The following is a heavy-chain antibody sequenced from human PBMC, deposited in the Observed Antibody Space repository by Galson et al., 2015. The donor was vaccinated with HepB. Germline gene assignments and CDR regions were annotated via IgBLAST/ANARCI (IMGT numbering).Heavy chain of an antibody. CDR3: ARGVSWGYDFWGGFHTGGFDM. D-gene: IGHD3-3*01. CDR1: GDSVSSNSAA. V-gene: IGHV6-1*01. CDR2: TYYRSKWYS. J-gene: IGHJ3*02. Sequence: CAISGDSVSSNSAAWNWIRQSPSRGLEWLGRTYYRSKWYSDYAVSVKSRMTINPDTSKNQFSLQLNSVTSEDTAVNYCARGVSWGYDFWGGFHTGGFDMWGQGTKVIVSS.